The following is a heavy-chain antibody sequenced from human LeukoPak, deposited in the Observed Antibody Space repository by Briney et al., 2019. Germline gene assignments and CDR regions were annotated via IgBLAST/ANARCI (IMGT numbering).Heavy chain of an antibody. CDR1: GFTFSSHP. Sequence: GGSLRLSCAASGFTFSSHPMHWVRQAPGKGLEWVAVISFDGSHKYYADSVTGRFTISRDNSKSTLYLQMDSLRTDDTAMYYCARDFGITWAQYYFDYWGQGTLVTVSS. J-gene: IGHJ4*02. D-gene: IGHD3-10*01. V-gene: IGHV3-30*04. CDR2: ISFDGSHK. CDR3: ARDFGITWAQYYFDY.